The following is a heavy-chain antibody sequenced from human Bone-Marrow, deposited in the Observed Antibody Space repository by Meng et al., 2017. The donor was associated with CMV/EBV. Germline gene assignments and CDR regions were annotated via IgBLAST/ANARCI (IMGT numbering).Heavy chain of an antibody. D-gene: IGHD1-26*01. Sequence: ETLSLTCTVSGGSISSYYWSWIRQPPGKGLEWIGYIYYSGSTNYNPSLKSRVTISVDTSKNQFSLKLSSVTAADTAVYYCASVGRGTFDYWGQGTLVTVSS. CDR3: ASVGRGTFDY. CDR1: GGSISSYY. CDR2: IYYSGST. J-gene: IGHJ4*02. V-gene: IGHV4-59*01.